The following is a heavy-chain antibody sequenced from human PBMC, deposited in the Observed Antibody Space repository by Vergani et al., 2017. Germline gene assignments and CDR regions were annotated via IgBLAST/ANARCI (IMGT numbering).Heavy chain of an antibody. CDR2: ISAYNGNT. CDR1: GYTFTSYG. J-gene: IGHJ5*02. Sequence: QVQLVQSGAEVKKPGASVKVSCKASGYTFTSYGISWVRQAPGQGLEWMGWISAYNGNTNYAQKLQGRVTMTEDTSTDTAYMELSSLRSEDTAVYYCATASTFPPYDLRGLFDPWGQGTLVTVSS. CDR3: ATASTFPPYDLRGLFDP. D-gene: IGHD2/OR15-2a*01. V-gene: IGHV1-18*01.